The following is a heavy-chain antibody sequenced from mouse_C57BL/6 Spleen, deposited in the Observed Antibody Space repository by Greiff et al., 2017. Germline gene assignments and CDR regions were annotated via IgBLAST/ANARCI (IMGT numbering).Heavy chain of an antibody. J-gene: IGHJ4*01. CDR2: INPSTGGT. Sequence: VQLQQSGPELVKPGASVTISCKASGYSFTGYYMHWVKQSPEKSLEWIGEINPSTGGTTYNQKFKAKATLTVDKSSSTAYMQLKSLTSEDSAVYYCARGNYYGNYVYAMDYWGQGTSVTVSS. V-gene: IGHV1-42*01. CDR3: ARGNYYGNYVYAMDY. D-gene: IGHD2-1*01. CDR1: GYSFTGYY.